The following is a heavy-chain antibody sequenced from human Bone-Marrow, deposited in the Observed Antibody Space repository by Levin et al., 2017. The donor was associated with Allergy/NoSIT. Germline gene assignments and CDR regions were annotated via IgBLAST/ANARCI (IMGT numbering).Heavy chain of an antibody. CDR1: GFTFSSYE. J-gene: IGHJ4*02. V-gene: IGHV3-48*03. CDR2: ISSSGSTI. D-gene: IGHD4-11*01. Sequence: AGGSLRLSCAASGFTFSSYEMNWVRQAPGKGLEWVSYISSSGSTIYYADSVKGRFTISRDNAKNSLYLQMNSLRAEDTAVYYCARDDTVTTSLWGQGTLVTVSS. CDR3: ARDDTVTTSL.